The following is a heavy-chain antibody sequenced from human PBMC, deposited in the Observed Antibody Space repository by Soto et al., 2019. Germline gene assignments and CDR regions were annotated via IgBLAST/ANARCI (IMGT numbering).Heavy chain of an antibody. CDR3: AKEKGSWVYGMDV. J-gene: IGHJ6*02. D-gene: IGHD6-13*01. Sequence: QVQLVESGGGVVQPGRSLRLSCAASGFIFNSYGMHWVRQAPGKGLEWVALISYDGSNKYYADSVKGRFTISRDNSKNTLYLQMNSLRAGDTAVYYCAKEKGSWVYGMDVWGQGTTVTVSS. V-gene: IGHV3-30*18. CDR2: ISYDGSNK. CDR1: GFIFNSYG.